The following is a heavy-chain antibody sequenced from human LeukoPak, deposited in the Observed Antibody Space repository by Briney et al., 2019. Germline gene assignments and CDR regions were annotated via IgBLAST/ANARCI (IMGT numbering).Heavy chain of an antibody. D-gene: IGHD1-1*01. CDR3: ARDHNYAFDN. CDR1: GFTFDDYG. Sequence: PGGSLRLSCAASGFTFDDYGMSWVRQAPGKGLEWISYIGIDSGNTKYADSVRGRFTISADKAKNSLYLQMNSLRVEDTAVYYCARDHNYAFDNWGQGTLVSVAS. V-gene: IGHV3-11*06. CDR2: IGIDSGNT. J-gene: IGHJ4*02.